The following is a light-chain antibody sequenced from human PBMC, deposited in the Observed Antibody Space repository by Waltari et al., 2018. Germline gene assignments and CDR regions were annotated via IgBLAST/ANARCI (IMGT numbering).Light chain of an antibody. CDR3: QQRSDWPFT. J-gene: IGKJ2*01. V-gene: IGKV3-11*01. CDR2: DAS. CDR1: QSVSSS. Sequence: EIVLTQSPATLSLSPGARPTLSCRASQSVSSSLAWYQQKPGQAPRPLIYDASKRATGIPARFSGSGSGTDFTLTIGGLEPEDFAVYYCQQRSDWPFTFGQGTKLEI.